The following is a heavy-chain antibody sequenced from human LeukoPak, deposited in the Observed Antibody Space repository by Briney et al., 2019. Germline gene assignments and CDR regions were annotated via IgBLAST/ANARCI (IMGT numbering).Heavy chain of an antibody. J-gene: IGHJ4*02. CDR2: IDPSDSYT. Sequence: GESLKISCKGSGYSFTSYWISWVRQMPGKGLEWMGRIDPSDSYTNYSPSFQGHVTISADKSISTAYLQWSGLKASDTAMYYCAREVKSTSCYEVRDWGQGTLVTVSS. CDR1: GYSFTSYW. D-gene: IGHD2-2*01. V-gene: IGHV5-10-1*01. CDR3: AREVKSTSCYEVRD.